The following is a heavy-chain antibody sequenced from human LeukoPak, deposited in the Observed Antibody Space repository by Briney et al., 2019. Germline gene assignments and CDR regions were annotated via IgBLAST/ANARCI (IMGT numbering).Heavy chain of an antibody. V-gene: IGHV1-24*01. D-gene: IGHD3-10*01. CDR1: GYTLTELT. J-gene: IGHJ4*02. CDR2: FDPEDGET. CDR3: ATDFMVRGVIPLALSNC. Sequence: ASVKVSCKVSGYTLTELTMHWVRQAPGKGLEWMGGFDPEDGETIYAQKFQGRVTMTEDTSTDTAYMELSSLRSEDTAVYYCATDFMVRGVIPLALSNCWGQGTLVTVSS.